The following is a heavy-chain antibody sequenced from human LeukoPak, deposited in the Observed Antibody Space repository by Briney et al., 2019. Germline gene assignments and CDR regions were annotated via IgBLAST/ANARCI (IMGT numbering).Heavy chain of an antibody. CDR3: ARYCSSTSCTYYYYYGMDV. J-gene: IGHJ6*04. CDR1: GGSISSGGYY. V-gene: IGHV4-31*03. CDR2: IYYSGST. D-gene: IGHD2-2*01. Sequence: PSETLSLTCTVYGGSISSGGYYWSWIRQHPGKGLEWIGYIYYSGSTYYNPSLKSRVTISVDTSKNQFSLKLSSVTAADTAVYYCARYCSSTSCTYYYYYGMDVWGKGTTVTVSS.